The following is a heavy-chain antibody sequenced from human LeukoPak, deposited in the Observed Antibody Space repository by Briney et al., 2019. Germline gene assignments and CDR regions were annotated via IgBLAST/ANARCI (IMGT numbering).Heavy chain of an antibody. J-gene: IGHJ3*02. V-gene: IGHV1-18*01. CDR3: ARGVTSTWTDAFDI. D-gene: IGHD6-13*01. Sequence: ASVKVSCKASGYTFTSYGISWVRQAPGQGLDWMGWISAYNGDTNYAQKVQGRVTMTTDTSTSTAYMELRSLRSDDTAVYYCARGVTSTWTDAFDIWGQGTKVTVSS. CDR2: ISAYNGDT. CDR1: GYTFTSYG.